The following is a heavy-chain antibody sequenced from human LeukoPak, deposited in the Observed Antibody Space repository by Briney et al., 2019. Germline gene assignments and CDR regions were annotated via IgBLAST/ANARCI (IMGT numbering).Heavy chain of an antibody. CDR3: ARSTGSGPTGYYFDY. D-gene: IGHD3-10*01. V-gene: IGHV1-69*04. CDR1: GGTFSSYA. CDR2: IIPILGIA. Sequence: SEKVSCKASGGTFSSYAISWVRQAPGQGLEWMGRIIPILGIANYAQKFQGRVTITADKSTSTAYMEPSSLRSEDTAVYYCARSTGSGPTGYYFDYWGQGTLVTVSS. J-gene: IGHJ4*02.